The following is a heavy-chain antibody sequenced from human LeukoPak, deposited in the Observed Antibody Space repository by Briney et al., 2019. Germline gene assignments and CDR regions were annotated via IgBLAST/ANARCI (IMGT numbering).Heavy chain of an antibody. J-gene: IGHJ6*03. CDR2: INPNSGGT. CDR1: GYTFTGYY. D-gene: IGHD2-15*01. Sequence: ASVKVSCKASGYTFTGYYMHWVRQAPGQGREWMGWINPNSGGTNYAQKFQGRVTMTRDTSISTAYMELSRLRSGDTAVYYCARDLVVVAATYYYYYYMDVWGKGTTVTVSS. V-gene: IGHV1-2*02. CDR3: ARDLVVVAATYYYYYYMDV.